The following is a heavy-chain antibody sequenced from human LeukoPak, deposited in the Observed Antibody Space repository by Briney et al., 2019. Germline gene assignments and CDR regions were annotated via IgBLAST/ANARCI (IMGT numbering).Heavy chain of an antibody. D-gene: IGHD2-2*01. Sequence: PGGSLRLSCAASGFTFSNDWMCWVPHAPGKGLEWVANINQDESKKYYADSVKGRFTISRDNAKNSLYLQMSSLTAEDTPIYYCARDHAYRADYWGQGTLVTVSS. CDR3: ARDHAYRADY. V-gene: IGHV3-7*01. CDR1: GFTFSNDW. J-gene: IGHJ4*02. CDR2: INQDESKK.